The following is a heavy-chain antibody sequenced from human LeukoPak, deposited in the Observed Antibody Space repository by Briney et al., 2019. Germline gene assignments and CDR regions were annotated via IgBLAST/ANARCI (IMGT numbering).Heavy chain of an antibody. CDR3: AKYACSGTSCHTEYFQS. Sequence: GGSLRLSCAASGFSFSNYGMHWVRQAPGKGLEWVAFIRYDGSKKYYADSVKGRFTISRDNSKNTVHLQMKSLRPEDSAVYYCAKYACSGTSCHTEYFQSWGQGTLVTVSS. J-gene: IGHJ1*01. CDR2: IRYDGSKK. V-gene: IGHV3-30*02. D-gene: IGHD2-2*02. CDR1: GFSFSNYG.